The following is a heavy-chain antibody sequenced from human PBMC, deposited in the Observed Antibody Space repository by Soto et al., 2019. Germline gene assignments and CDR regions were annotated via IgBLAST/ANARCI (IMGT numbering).Heavy chain of an antibody. J-gene: IGHJ6*03. CDR2: NDHSGST. CDR1: GGSISSSSYY. V-gene: IGHV4-61*05. CDR3: ARGHIVSSNFYFMEV. D-gene: IGHD3-16*02. Sequence: SETLSLTCTVSGGSISSSSYYWGWIRQPPGKGLEWIGENDHSGSTNYNPSLKSRVSISLDLFKNQFSLQLTSVTAADSATYYCARGHIVSSNFYFMEVWGKGTTVTVSS.